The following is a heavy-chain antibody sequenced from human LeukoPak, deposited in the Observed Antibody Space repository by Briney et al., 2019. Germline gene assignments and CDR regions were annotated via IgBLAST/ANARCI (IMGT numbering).Heavy chain of an antibody. V-gene: IGHV3-7*04. Sequence: GGSLRLSCVASGFTFSSYWMSWVRQAPGKGLEWVANIKQDGSEKYYVDSVKGRFTISRDNAKNSLYLQMNSLRAEDTAVYYCARVPYFSFDYWGQGTLVTVSS. CDR1: GFTFSSYW. CDR2: IKQDGSEK. CDR3: ARVPYFSFDY. D-gene: IGHD2/OR15-2a*01. J-gene: IGHJ4*02.